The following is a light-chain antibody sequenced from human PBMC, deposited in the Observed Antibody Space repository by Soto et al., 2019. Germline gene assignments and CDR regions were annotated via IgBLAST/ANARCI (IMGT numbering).Light chain of an antibody. CDR2: GNS. CDR3: QSYESSLSAVV. CDR1: SSNIGAGYD. J-gene: IGLJ2*01. Sequence: QSVLTQPPSVSGAPGQRVTISCTGSSSNIGAGYDVHWYQQLPGTAPKLLIYGNSNRPSGVPDRFSGSKSGTSASLAITGLQAEDEADYYYQSYESSLSAVVFGGGTKLTVL. V-gene: IGLV1-40*01.